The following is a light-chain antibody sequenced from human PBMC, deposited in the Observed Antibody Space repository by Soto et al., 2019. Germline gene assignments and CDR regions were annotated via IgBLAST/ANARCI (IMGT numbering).Light chain of an antibody. CDR2: AAS. J-gene: IGKJ1*01. CDR1: QSVSSSQ. CDR3: QQYNNWPRT. V-gene: IGKV3-20*01. Sequence: EVVLTQSPGTLSLSPGERATLSCRASQSVSSSQLTWFQQKPGQAPRLLIYAASNRAAGIPDRFSGSGSGTDFTLTISRLEPEDFAVYYCQQYNNWPRTFGQGTKVEIK.